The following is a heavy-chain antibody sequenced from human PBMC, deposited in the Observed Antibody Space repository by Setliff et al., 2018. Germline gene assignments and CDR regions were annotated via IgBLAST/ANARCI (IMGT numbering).Heavy chain of an antibody. V-gene: IGHV4-59*01. J-gene: IGHJ6*02. Sequence: SETLSLTWTVSGGSISPYFWSWIRQPPGKGLEWIGYIYHNGNTNFNPSLKTRVTMSVDTSKNQFALNLRSVTAADTAVYYCVRDRTAYSYGLDVWGQGTTVTVSS. CDR1: GGSISPYF. CDR2: IYHNGNT. D-gene: IGHD5-18*01. CDR3: VRDRTAYSYGLDV.